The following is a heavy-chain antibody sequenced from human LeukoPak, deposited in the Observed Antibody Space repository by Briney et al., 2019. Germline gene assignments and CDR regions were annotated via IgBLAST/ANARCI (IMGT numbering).Heavy chain of an antibody. CDR3: ARSVRGVIPPLRGVYYYYYMDV. Sequence: SETLSLTCAVSGGSISSSNWWSWVRQPPGKGLEWIGEIYHSGSTNYNPSLKSRVTVSVDTSKNQFSLKLSSVTAADTAVYYCARSVRGVIPPLRGVYYYYYMDVWGKGTTVTISS. CDR1: GGSISSSNW. CDR2: IYHSGST. V-gene: IGHV4-4*02. J-gene: IGHJ6*03. D-gene: IGHD3-10*02.